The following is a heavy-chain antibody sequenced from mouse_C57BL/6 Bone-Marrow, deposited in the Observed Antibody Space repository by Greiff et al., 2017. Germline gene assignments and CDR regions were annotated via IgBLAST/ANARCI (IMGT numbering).Heavy chain of an antibody. Sequence: QVQLQQPGAELVKPGASVKLSCKASGYTFTSYWMHWVKQRPGQGLEWIGMIHPNSGSTNYNEKFKSKATLTVDKSSSTAYMQLSSLTSEDSAVYYCARDDYGSSHRYFDVWGTGTTVTVSS. CDR3: ARDDYGSSHRYFDV. V-gene: IGHV1-64*01. J-gene: IGHJ1*03. D-gene: IGHD1-1*01. CDR2: IHPNSGST. CDR1: GYTFTSYW.